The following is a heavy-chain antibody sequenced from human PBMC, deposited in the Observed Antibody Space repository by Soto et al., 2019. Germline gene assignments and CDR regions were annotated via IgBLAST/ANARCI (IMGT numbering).Heavy chain of an antibody. D-gene: IGHD3-16*01. CDR2: IYSGGST. CDR1: GFTVSSNY. J-gene: IGHJ6*02. Sequence: EVQLVESGGGLVQPGGSLRLSCAASGFTVSSNYMSWVRQAPGKGLEWVSVIYSGGSTYYADSVKGRFTISRDNSKNTLYLQMNSLRAEDTAVYYCAAYSLLGGDGMDVWGQGTTVTVSS. CDR3: AAYSLLGGDGMDV. V-gene: IGHV3-66*01.